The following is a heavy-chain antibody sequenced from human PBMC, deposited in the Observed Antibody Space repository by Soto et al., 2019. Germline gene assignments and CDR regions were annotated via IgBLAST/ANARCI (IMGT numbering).Heavy chain of an antibody. V-gene: IGHV1-18*04. CDR3: ARAPITMVNPPLHY. J-gene: IGHJ4*02. CDR1: GYTFTSYC. CDR2: ISAYNGNT. D-gene: IGHD3-10*01. Sequence: VASVKVSCKASGYTFTSYCISWVRQAPGQGLEWMGWISAYNGNTNYAQKLQGRVTMTTDTSTSTAYMELRSLRSDDTAVYYCARAPITMVNPPLHYWGQGALVTVSS.